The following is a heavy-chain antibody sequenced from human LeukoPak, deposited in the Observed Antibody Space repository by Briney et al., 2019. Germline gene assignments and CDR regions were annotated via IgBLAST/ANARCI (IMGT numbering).Heavy chain of an antibody. CDR3: ARVGSVYYYGMDV. D-gene: IGHD2-15*01. J-gene: IGHJ6*02. CDR1: GYTFTGYY. Sequence: ASVKVSCKASGYTFTGYYMHWVRQAPGQGLEWMGWINPNSGGTNYAQKFQGWVTMTRDTSISTAYMELSRLRSDDTAVYYCARVGSVYYYGMDVWGQGTTVTVSS. CDR2: INPNSGGT. V-gene: IGHV1-2*04.